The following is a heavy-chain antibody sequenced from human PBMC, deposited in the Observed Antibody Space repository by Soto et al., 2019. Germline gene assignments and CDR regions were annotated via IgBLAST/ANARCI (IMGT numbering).Heavy chain of an antibody. D-gene: IGHD6-19*01. V-gene: IGHV3-53*01. CDR3: ATDSTSGWSGDFDY. CDR2: IFSTGNT. J-gene: IGHJ4*02. Sequence: QPGGSLRLSCAASGLTVSSNYMSWVRQAPGKGLEWVSVIFSTGNTYYADSVKGRFTISRDNSKNTVYLQMNGLRAEDTAVYYCATDSTSGWSGDFDYWGQGTLVTVS. CDR1: GLTVSSNY.